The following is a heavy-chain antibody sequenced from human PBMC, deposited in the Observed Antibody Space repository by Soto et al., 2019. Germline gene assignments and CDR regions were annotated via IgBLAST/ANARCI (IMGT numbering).Heavy chain of an antibody. CDR3: ARGMNYGGNSYYYYGMDV. D-gene: IGHD4-17*01. J-gene: IGHJ6*02. V-gene: IGHV1-3*01. Sequence: ASVKVSCKASGYTFTGYYMHWVRQAPGQRLEWMGWINAGNGNTKYSQKFQGRVTITRDTSASTAYMELSSLRSEDTAVYYCARGMNYGGNSYYYYGMDVWGQGTTVTVSS. CDR1: GYTFTGYY. CDR2: INAGNGNT.